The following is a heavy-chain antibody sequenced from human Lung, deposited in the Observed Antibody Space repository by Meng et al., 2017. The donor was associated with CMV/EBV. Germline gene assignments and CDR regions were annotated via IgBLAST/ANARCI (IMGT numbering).Heavy chain of an antibody. Sequence: ASVTVSXKASGYTFTGYYMHWVRHAPGQGLEWMGWINPNSGGTNYAQKFQGRVTMTRDTSISTAYMGLSRLRSDDTAVYYCTREDSGSWGPSYWGQGTLVTVSS. V-gene: IGHV1-2*02. CDR1: GYTFTGYY. CDR3: TREDSGSWGPSY. CDR2: INPNSGGT. D-gene: IGHD1-26*01. J-gene: IGHJ4*02.